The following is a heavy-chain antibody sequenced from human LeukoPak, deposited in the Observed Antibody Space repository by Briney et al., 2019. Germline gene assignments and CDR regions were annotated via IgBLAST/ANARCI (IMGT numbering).Heavy chain of an antibody. CDR2: IYYSGST. J-gene: IGHJ6*02. CDR1: GGSISSYY. D-gene: IGHD5-12*01. V-gene: IGHV4-59*08. Sequence: PSETLSLTCTVSGGSISSYYWSWIRQPPGKGLEWIGYIYYSGSTNYNPSLKSRVTISVDTSKNLFSLKLSSVTAADTAVYYCARLKLSYSGYAYYYYGMDVWGQGTTVTVSS. CDR3: ARLKLSYSGYAYYYYGMDV.